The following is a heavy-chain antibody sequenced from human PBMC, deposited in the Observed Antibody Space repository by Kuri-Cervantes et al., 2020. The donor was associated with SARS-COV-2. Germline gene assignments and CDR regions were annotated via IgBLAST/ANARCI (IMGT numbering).Heavy chain of an antibody. CDR1: GFTFSDYY. Sequence: GESLKISCAGSGFTFSDYYMTWIRQAPGKGLEWVSYISNSGSYTNYADSVKGRLTISRDNAKKSLYLQMSSLRGDDTAVYYCARGRQQLPWNFDYWGQGILVTVSS. CDR3: ARGRQQLPWNFDY. V-gene: IGHV3-11*06. D-gene: IGHD6-13*01. CDR2: ISNSGSYT. J-gene: IGHJ4*02.